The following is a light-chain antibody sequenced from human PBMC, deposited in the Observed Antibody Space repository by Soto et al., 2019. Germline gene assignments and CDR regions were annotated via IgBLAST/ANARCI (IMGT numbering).Light chain of an antibody. CDR3: SSYTGSSIYV. V-gene: IGLV2-14*03. CDR1: SSDVGGYNY. J-gene: IGLJ1*01. Sequence: QSALTQPASVSGSPGQSITISCTGTSSDVGGYNYVSWYQQHPGKAPTLMIYDVSNRPSGVSNRFSGSKSGNTASLTISGLQTEDESDYYCSSYTGSSIYVFGTGTKDTVL. CDR2: DVS.